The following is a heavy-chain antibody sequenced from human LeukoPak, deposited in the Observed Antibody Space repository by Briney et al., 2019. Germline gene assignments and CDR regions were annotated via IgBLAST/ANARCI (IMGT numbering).Heavy chain of an antibody. Sequence: ASVKVSCKAFGYTFTSYFMYWVRQAPGQGLEWMGWINTNTGNPTYAQGFTGRFVFSLDTSVSTAYLQISSLKAEDTAVYYCAKNQLWFGGKMDVWGKGTTVTVSS. CDR3: AKNQLWFGGKMDV. CDR2: INTNTGNP. D-gene: IGHD3-10*01. V-gene: IGHV7-4-1*02. CDR1: GYTFTSYF. J-gene: IGHJ6*04.